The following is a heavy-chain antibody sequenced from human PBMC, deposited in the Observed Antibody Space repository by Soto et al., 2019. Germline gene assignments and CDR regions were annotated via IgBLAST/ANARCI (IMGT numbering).Heavy chain of an antibody. CDR3: AREGLTGTIGLYYYYAMDG. J-gene: IGHJ6*02. CDR1: GGSISSYY. CDR2: IYYSGST. D-gene: IGHD1-7*01. Sequence: SETLSLTCTVSGGSISSYYWSWIRQPPGKGLEWIGYIYYSGSTNYNPSLKSRVTISVDTSKNQFSLKLSSVTAADTAVYYCAREGLTGTIGLYYYYAMDGWGQGTTVTVSS. V-gene: IGHV4-59*01.